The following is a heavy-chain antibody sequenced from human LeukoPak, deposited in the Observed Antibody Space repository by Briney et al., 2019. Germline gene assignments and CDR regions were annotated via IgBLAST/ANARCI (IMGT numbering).Heavy chain of an antibody. D-gene: IGHD2-2*01. Sequence: ASVKVSCKASGYTFTGYYMHWVRQAPGQGLEWMGRINPNSGGTNYAQKFQGRVTMTRDTSISTAYMELSRLRSDDTAVYYCAREPVPAAIDNWFDPWGQGTLVTVSS. CDR2: INPNSGGT. V-gene: IGHV1-2*06. CDR3: AREPVPAAIDNWFDP. J-gene: IGHJ5*02. CDR1: GYTFTGYY.